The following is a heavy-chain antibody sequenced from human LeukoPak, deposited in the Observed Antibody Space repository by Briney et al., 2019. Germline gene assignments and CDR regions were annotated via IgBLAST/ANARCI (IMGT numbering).Heavy chain of an antibody. Sequence: ASVKVSCKASGYTFTSYGISWVRQATGQGLEWMGWMNPNSGNTGYAQKFQGRVTMTRNTSISTAYMELSSLRSEDTAVYYCAGGDFGCSSTSCYVRYFDLWGRGTLVTVSS. J-gene: IGHJ2*01. CDR3: AGGDFGCSSTSCYVRYFDL. V-gene: IGHV1-8*02. CDR1: GYTFTSYG. CDR2: MNPNSGNT. D-gene: IGHD2-2*01.